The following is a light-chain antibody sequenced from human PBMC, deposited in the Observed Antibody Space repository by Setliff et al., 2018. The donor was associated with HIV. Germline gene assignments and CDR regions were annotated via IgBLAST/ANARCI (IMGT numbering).Light chain of an antibody. CDR3: SSYSRLNTPPFA. CDR1: SSNVGKYDL. Sequence: QSALTQPASVSGSPGQSITISCTGNSSNVGKYDLVSWYRQYPDKAPKLTIYEVTKRPSGISNRFSGSKSGNTASLTISGLQTDDEADYFCSSYSRLNTPPFAFGAGTKVTVL. V-gene: IGLV2-14*02. CDR2: EVT. J-gene: IGLJ1*01.